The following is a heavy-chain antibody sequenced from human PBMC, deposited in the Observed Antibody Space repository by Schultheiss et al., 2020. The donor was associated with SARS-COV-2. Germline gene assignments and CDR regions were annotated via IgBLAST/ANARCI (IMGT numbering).Heavy chain of an antibody. Sequence: ASVKVSCKASGYTFTSYAMHWVRQAPGQRLEWMGWINAGNGNTKYSQEFQGRVTITRDTSASTAYMELSSLRSEDMAVYYCASLQWLGNYYYYMDVWGKGTTVTVSS. J-gene: IGHJ6*03. CDR3: ASLQWLGNYYYYMDV. CDR1: GYTFTSYA. V-gene: IGHV1-3*03. D-gene: IGHD6-19*01. CDR2: INAGNGNT.